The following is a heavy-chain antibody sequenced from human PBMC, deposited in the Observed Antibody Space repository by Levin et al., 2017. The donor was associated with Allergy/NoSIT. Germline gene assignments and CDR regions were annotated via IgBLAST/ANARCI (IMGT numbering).Heavy chain of an antibody. V-gene: IGHV3-49*03. Sequence: GGSLRLSCTASGFTFGDYAMSWFRQAPGKGLEWVGFIRSKAYGGTTEYAASVKGRFTISRDDSKSIAYLQMNSLKTEDTAVYYCTRDRAPVLRYFDWLLGYWAFDYWGQGTLVTVSS. CDR2: IRSKAYGGTT. CDR1: GFTFGDYA. CDR3: TRDRAPVLRYFDWLLGYWAFDY. D-gene: IGHD3-9*01. J-gene: IGHJ4*02.